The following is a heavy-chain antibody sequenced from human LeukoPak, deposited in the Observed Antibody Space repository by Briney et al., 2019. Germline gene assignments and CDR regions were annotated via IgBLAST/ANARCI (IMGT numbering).Heavy chain of an antibody. CDR3: ARVKGSSCMSLPPVTDY. V-gene: IGHV4-39*07. CDR2: IYYSGST. J-gene: IGHJ4*02. Sequence: SETLSLTCTVSGGSISSSSYYWGWIRQPPGKGLEWIGSIYYSGSTYYNPSLKSRVTISVDTSKNQFSLKLSSVTAADTAVYYCARVKGSSCMSLPPVTDYWGQGTLVTVSS. CDR1: GGSISSSSYY. D-gene: IGHD2-8*01.